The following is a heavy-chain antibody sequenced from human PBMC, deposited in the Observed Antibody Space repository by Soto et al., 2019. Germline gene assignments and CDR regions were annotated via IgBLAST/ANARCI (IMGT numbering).Heavy chain of an antibody. CDR3: ASREDYYGSGSYII. CDR1: GCSISSSNW. Sequence: QVQLQESGPGLVKPSGTLSLTCAVSGCSISSSNWWSWVRQPPGQGLEWIGEIAHSGSTNYNPSLKRRVTLSVDKSKHQFSLKLSSVTAADTAVYYCASREDYYGSGSYIIWGQGTLVTVSS. CDR2: IAHSGST. V-gene: IGHV4-4*02. J-gene: IGHJ4*02. D-gene: IGHD3-10*01.